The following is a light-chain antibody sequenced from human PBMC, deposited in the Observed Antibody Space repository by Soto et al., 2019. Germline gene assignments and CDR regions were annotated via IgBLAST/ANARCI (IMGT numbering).Light chain of an antibody. CDR3: QQYGTPLFT. Sequence: IVLTQSPGPLSLSPGGRATLSCGASQSVNNNFLTWYQQKTGQAPRLLIYGASSSVTGVLDRFSGSGFGTDFTLTISRLEPGDFAVYYCQQYGTPLFTFGPGTKVDIK. V-gene: IGKV3-20*01. CDR2: GAS. CDR1: QSVNNNF. J-gene: IGKJ3*01.